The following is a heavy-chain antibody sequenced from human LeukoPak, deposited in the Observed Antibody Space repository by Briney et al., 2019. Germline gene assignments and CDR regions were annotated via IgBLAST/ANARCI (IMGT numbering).Heavy chain of an antibody. CDR1: GGSISSYY. Sequence: PSETLSLTCTVSGGSISSYYWSWIRQPPGKGLEWIGYIYYSGSTNYNPSLKSRVTISVDTSKNQFSLKLSSVTAADTAVYYCARDAGLYDAFDIWGQGTMVTVSS. CDR3: ARDAGLYDAFDI. CDR2: IYYSGST. J-gene: IGHJ3*02. V-gene: IGHV4-59*01.